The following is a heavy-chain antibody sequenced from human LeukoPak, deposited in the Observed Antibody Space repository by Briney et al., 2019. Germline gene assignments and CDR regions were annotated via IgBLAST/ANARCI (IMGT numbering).Heavy chain of an antibody. CDR1: GYTFTSYG. V-gene: IGHV1-18*01. CDR3: ARAKTSYYDFWSGYYLDFDY. CDR2: ISAYNGNT. Sequence: ASVKVSCKASGYTFTSYGISWVRQAPGQGLEGMGWISAYNGNTNYAQKLQGRVTMTTDTSTSTAYMELRSLRSDDTAVYYCARAKTSYYDFWSGYYLDFDYWGQGTLVTVSS. D-gene: IGHD3-3*01. J-gene: IGHJ4*02.